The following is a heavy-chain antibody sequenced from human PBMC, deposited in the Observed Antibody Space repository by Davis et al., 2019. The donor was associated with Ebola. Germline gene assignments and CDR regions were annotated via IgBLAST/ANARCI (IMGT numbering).Heavy chain of an antibody. V-gene: IGHV3-7*03. J-gene: IGHJ6*02. Sequence: PGGSLRLSCAASGFTFSSYWMSWVRQAPGKGLEWVANIKQDGSEKYYVDSVKGRFTISRDNAKNSLYLQMNSLRAEDTAVYYCARGRADYYYYYGMDVWGQGTTVTVSS. CDR1: GFTFSSYW. CDR2: IKQDGSEK. CDR3: ARGRADYYYYYGMDV.